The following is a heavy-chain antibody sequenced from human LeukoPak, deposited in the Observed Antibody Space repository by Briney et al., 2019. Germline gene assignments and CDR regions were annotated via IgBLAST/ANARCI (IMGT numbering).Heavy chain of an antibody. D-gene: IGHD1-26*01. V-gene: IGHV4-59*05. CDR1: GFNLSDYY. CDR2: LYYSGST. J-gene: IGHJ4*02. Sequence: GSLRLSCAASGFNLSDYYMNFIRQAPGKGLEWLGSLYYSGSTYYNPSLKSRVTISVDTSKNQFSLKLSSVTAADTAVYYCATSSGNYYYWGQGTLVTVSS. CDR3: ATSSGNYYY.